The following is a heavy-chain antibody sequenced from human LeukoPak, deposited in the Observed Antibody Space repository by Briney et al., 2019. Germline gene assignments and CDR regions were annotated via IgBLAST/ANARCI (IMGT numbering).Heavy chain of an antibody. Sequence: PSETLPLTCAVYRGSFSGYYWSWIRQPPGQGLEWIGEINHGGRTNYNPSLKSRVSISVDPSKKQFSLKLSSVTAADTATYYCARSHYYDSSGSHNNWFDPWGQGTLVTVSS. CDR3: ARSHYYDSSGSHNNWFDP. J-gene: IGHJ5*02. CDR1: RGSFSGYY. D-gene: IGHD3-22*01. V-gene: IGHV4-34*01. CDR2: INHGGRT.